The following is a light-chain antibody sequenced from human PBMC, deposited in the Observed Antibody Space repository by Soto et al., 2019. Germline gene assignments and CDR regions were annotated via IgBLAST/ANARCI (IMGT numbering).Light chain of an antibody. V-gene: IGKV3-20*01. Sequence: EIVLTQYPGTLSLSPGERATLSCRASQSVTSSFLAWYQQKPGQAPRLLIYGASSRAADIPDRFSGSGSGTDFTLTISRLEPEDFAVYYCQQYGSSPKTFGRETKVEIK. CDR3: QQYGSSPKT. CDR1: QSVTSSF. CDR2: GAS. J-gene: IGKJ1*01.